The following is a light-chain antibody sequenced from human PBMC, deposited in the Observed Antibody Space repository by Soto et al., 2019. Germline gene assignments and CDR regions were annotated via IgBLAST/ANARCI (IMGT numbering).Light chain of an antibody. V-gene: IGLV1-51*01. Sequence: QSVLTQSASVSAAPGQKVTISCSGSSSNIGNNYVSWYQQLPGTAPKLLIYDNNKRPSGIPARFSGSTSGTSGTLDITGLQTGDEADYYCATWDGSLPGEVFGGGTKVTVL. CDR2: DNN. CDR1: SSNIGNNY. J-gene: IGLJ2*01. CDR3: ATWDGSLPGEV.